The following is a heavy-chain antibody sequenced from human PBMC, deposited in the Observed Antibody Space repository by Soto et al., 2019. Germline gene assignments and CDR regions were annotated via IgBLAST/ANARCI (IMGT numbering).Heavy chain of an antibody. CDR3: AREAPFATDLDY. D-gene: IGHD3-3*01. Sequence: EVQLVESGGGLVQPGKSLRLSCAASAFVFSGYWMDWVRQAPGKGLVWVSRISSDGSSTNYADSVKGRFTISRDNVKNTLYLQMNSLRAEDTAVYYCAREAPFATDLDYWGQGSLVTVSS. CDR1: AFVFSGYW. CDR2: ISSDGSST. J-gene: IGHJ4*02. V-gene: IGHV3-74*01.